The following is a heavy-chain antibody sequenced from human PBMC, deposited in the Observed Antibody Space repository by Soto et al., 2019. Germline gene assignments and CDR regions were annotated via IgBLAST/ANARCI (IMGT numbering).Heavy chain of an antibody. D-gene: IGHD4-17*01. Sequence: EVQLVESGGGLLQPGGSLRLYCTASGFTFSSYCMSWVRQAPGKGLEWVSTIGGNGGSTYYADSVKGRFTISRDTSRNTLYLQMNTLRAEDTAVYYCAKVGPAVTTRAYDSWGQGTRVTVSS. CDR3: AKVGPAVTTRAYDS. CDR2: IGGNGGST. J-gene: IGHJ4*02. V-gene: IGHV3-23*04. CDR1: GFTFSSYC.